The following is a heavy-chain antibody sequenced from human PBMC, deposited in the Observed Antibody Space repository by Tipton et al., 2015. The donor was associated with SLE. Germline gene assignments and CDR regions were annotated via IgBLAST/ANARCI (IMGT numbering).Heavy chain of an antibody. Sequence: GLVKPSETLSLICTVSGGSVTNYYWNWIRQSPGKKLEWIGYKYSSGNTIPNPSLKSRVTISVDTPNNQVSLKLSSVTAADTAVYYCARESVAVADKGHFDYWGQGTLVVVSS. CDR3: ARESVAVADKGHFDY. D-gene: IGHD6-19*01. CDR1: GGSVTNYY. V-gene: IGHV4-59*02. CDR2: KYSSGNT. J-gene: IGHJ4*02.